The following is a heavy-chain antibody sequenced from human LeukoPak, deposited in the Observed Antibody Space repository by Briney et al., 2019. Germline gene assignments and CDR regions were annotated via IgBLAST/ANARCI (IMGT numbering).Heavy chain of an antibody. D-gene: IGHD3-22*01. CDR3: ARDRPYYYDSSGYSPDAFDI. CDR1: GFTFSSYA. CDR2: ISYDGSNK. J-gene: IGHJ3*02. Sequence: GRSLRLSCAASGFTFSSYATHWVRQAPGKRLEWVAVISYDGSNKYYADSVKGRFTISRDNSKNTLYLQMNSLRAEDTAVYYCARDRPYYYDSSGYSPDAFDIWGQGTMVTVSS. V-gene: IGHV3-30*04.